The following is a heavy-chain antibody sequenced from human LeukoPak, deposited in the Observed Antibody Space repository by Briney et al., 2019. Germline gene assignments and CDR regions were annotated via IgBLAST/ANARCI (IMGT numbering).Heavy chain of an antibody. CDR1: GYSFTSYW. V-gene: IGHV5-51*01. J-gene: IGHJ3*02. D-gene: IGHD5-18*01. Sequence: GESLKISCKGSGYSFTSYWIGWVRQMPGKGLEWMGIIYPGDSDTRYSPSFQGQVTISADKSISTAYLQWSSLKASDTAMYYCARHAVDTAMVVAFDIWGQGTMVTVSS. CDR2: IYPGDSDT. CDR3: ARHAVDTAMVVAFDI.